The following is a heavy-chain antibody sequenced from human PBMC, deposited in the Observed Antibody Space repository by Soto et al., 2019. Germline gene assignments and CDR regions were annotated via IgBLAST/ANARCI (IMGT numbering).Heavy chain of an antibody. D-gene: IGHD6-6*01. CDR1: GYTFTGYY. CDR3: AMDSSSLSSFDY. J-gene: IGHJ4*02. Sequence: QVQLVQSGAEVKKPGASVKVSCKASGYTFTGYYMHWVRQAPGQGLEWMGWINPNSGGTNYAQMLQGRVTMTSDTSISTAYMELSRLRSDDTAVYYCAMDSSSLSSFDYWGQGTLVTVSS. V-gene: IGHV1-2*02. CDR2: INPNSGGT.